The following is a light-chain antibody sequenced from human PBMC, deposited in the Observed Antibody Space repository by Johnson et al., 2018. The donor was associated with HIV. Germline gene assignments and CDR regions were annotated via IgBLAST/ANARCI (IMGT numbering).Light chain of an antibody. V-gene: IGLV1-51*01. CDR1: SSNIGNNY. CDR3: GAWYSSLSAGRV. Sequence: QSVLTQPPSVSAAPGQKVTISCSGSSSNIGNNYVSWYQQLPGTAPKLLIYDNNKRPSGIPARFYGSKSGPSATLAITGLQTGAGGDYYCGAWYSSLSAGRVFGTGTKVTVL. CDR2: DNN. J-gene: IGLJ1*01.